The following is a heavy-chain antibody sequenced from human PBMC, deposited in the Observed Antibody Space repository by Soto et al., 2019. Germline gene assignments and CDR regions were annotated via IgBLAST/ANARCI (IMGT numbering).Heavy chain of an antibody. CDR1: GGTFSSYA. V-gene: IGHV1-69*13. CDR3: ASNYYDSSGYYYYYMDV. D-gene: IGHD3-22*01. Sequence: SVKVSCKASGGTFSSYAISWVRQAPGQGLEWMGGIIPIFGTANYAQKFQGRVTITADESTSTAYMELSSLRSEDTAVYYCASNYYDSSGYYYYYMDVWGKGTTVTVSS. CDR2: IIPIFGTA. J-gene: IGHJ6*03.